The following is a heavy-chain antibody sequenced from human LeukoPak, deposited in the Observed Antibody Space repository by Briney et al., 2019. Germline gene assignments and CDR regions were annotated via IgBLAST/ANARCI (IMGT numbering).Heavy chain of an antibody. CDR2: INPNSGGT. D-gene: IGHD6-19*01. CDR1: GYTFTGYY. J-gene: IGHJ6*02. V-gene: IGHV1-2*06. Sequence: GASVKVSCKASGYTFTGYYMHWVRQAPGQGLEWMGRINPNSGGTNYAQKFQGRVTMTRDTSVSTAYMELSRLRSDDTAVYYCARDLPSGWYYYYYYYGMDVWGQGTTVTVSS. CDR3: ARDLPSGWYYYYYYYGMDV.